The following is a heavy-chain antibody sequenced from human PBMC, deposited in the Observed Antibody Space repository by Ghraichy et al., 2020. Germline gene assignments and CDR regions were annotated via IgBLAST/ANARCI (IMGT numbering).Heavy chain of an antibody. J-gene: IGHJ4*02. CDR2: ISSSSSYI. CDR3: ARDSDYDFWSGYFNPYFDY. V-gene: IGHV3-21*01. D-gene: IGHD3-3*01. CDR1: GFTFSSYS. Sequence: GGSLRLSCAASGFTFSSYSMNWVRQAPGKGLEWVSSISSSSSYIYYADSVKGRFTISRDNAKNSLYRQMNSLRAEDTAVYYCARDSDYDFWSGYFNPYFDYWGQGTLVTVSS.